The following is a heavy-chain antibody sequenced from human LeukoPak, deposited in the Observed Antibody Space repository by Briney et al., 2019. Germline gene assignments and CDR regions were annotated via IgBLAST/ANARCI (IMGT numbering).Heavy chain of an antibody. CDR2: IASDGSST. V-gene: IGHV3-74*01. J-gene: IGHJ4*02. D-gene: IGHD2-21*02. CDR3: ARDPGGDCYYDY. Sequence: PGGSLRLSCAASGFTFSSYWMNWVRQAPGKGLVWVSRIASDGSSTTYADSVKGRFSISRDNAKNSLYLQMNSLRAEDTAVYYCARDPGGDCYYDYWGQGTLVTVSS. CDR1: GFTFSSYW.